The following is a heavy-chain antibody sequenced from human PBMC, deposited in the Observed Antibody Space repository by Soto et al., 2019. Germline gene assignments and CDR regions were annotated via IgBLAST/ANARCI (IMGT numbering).Heavy chain of an antibody. D-gene: IGHD2-15*01. J-gene: IGHJ4*02. Sequence: GGSLRLSCAASGFTFSGSSVHWVRQASGKGLEWVGRIRNKANSYATAYAASVRGRFTVSRDDSKNTAFLQMNSLNTEDTAVYYCISHSPEDMIRTWGQGTLVTVSS. CDR1: GFTFSGSS. CDR3: ISHSPEDMIRT. CDR2: IRNKANSYAT. V-gene: IGHV3-73*01.